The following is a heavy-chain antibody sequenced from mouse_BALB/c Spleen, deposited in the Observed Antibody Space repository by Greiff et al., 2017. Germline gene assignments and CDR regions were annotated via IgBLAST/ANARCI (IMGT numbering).Heavy chain of an antibody. V-gene: IGHV5-6*02. CDR1: GFTFSSYG. Sequence: EVKVVESGGDLVKPGGSLKLSCAASGFTFSSYGMSWVRQTPDKRLEWVATISSGGSYTYYPDSVKGRFTISRDNAKNTLYLQMSSLKSEDTSMYYCARRNGNCVEDYFDYWGQGTTLTVSS. J-gene: IGHJ2*01. CDR2: ISSGGSYT. CDR3: ARRNGNCVEDYFDY. D-gene: IGHD2-1*01.